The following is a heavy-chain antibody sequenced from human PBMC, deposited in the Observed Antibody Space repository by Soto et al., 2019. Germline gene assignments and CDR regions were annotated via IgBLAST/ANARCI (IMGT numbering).Heavy chain of an antibody. D-gene: IGHD2-15*01. Sequence: GASVKVSCKASGYTFTSYGISWVRQAPGQGLEWMGWISAYNGNTNYAQKPQGRVTMTTDTSTSTAYMELRSLRSDDTAVYYCTRAPLRCSGGSCYSADAWGQGTLVTVSS. CDR1: GYTFTSYG. CDR3: TRAPLRCSGGSCYSADA. CDR2: ISAYNGNT. J-gene: IGHJ5*02. V-gene: IGHV1-18*04.